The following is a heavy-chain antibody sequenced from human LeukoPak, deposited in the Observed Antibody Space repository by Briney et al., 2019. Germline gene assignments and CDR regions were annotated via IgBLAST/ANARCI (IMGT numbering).Heavy chain of an antibody. D-gene: IGHD3-9*01. J-gene: IGHJ6*03. CDR2: ITSSSTYI. V-gene: IGHV3-21*01. CDR3: AKDSRAALVDPYYMDV. Sequence: PGGSLRLSCAASGFTFNNYNMNWVRQAPGKALEWVSSITSSSTYIFYADSVKGRFTISRDNSKNTLYLQMNSLRTEDTAVYYCAKDSRAALVDPYYMDVWGKGTTVTISS. CDR1: GFTFNNYN.